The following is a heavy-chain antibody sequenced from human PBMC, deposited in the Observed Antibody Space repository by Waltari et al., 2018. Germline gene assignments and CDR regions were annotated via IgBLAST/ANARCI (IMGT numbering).Heavy chain of an antibody. J-gene: IGHJ2*01. CDR2: IIPILGST. Sequence: QVQLVQSGAEVKKPGSSVKVSCTAPGGTLSPYGITWVRQAPGQGLEWMGMIIPILGSTTYAQKFQGRVTISADESTSTAYMDLSNLTPEDTAVDYCARALNYGAWSYNFYWYLDRWGRGTLVTVSS. CDR3: ARALNYGAWSYNFYWYLDR. CDR1: GGTLSPYG. D-gene: IGHD3-10*01. V-gene: IGHV1-69*11.